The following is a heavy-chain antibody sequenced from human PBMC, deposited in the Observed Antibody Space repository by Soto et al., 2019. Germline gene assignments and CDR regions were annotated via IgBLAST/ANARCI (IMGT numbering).Heavy chain of an antibody. V-gene: IGHV1-18*01. Sequence: QVQLVQSGAEVKKPGASVKVSCKASGYTFTSYSIGWVRQAPGQGLEWMGWTSADNGNTKDAQKFQGRVTMTTDTSTSTAYMELRSLRSDDTAVYYCAREGGSYSSFDYWGQGTLVTVSP. D-gene: IGHD1-26*01. CDR1: GYTFTSYS. J-gene: IGHJ4*02. CDR3: AREGGSYSSFDY. CDR2: TSADNGNT.